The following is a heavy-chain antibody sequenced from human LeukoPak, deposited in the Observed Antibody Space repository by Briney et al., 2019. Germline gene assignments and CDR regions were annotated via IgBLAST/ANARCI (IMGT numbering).Heavy chain of an antibody. J-gene: IGHJ4*02. Sequence: SVKVSCKASGGTFSSYAFSWVRQAPGQGLEWMGRIIPILGIANYAQKFQGRVTITADRSTSTAYMELSSLRSEDTAVYYCARAPVGYYDSSGFYSGWGQGTLVTVSS. CDR2: IIPILGIA. CDR1: GGTFSSYA. D-gene: IGHD3-22*01. V-gene: IGHV1-69*04. CDR3: ARAPVGYYDSSGFYSG.